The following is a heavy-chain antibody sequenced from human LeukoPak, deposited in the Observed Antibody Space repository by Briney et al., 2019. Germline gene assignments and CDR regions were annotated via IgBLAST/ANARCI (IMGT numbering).Heavy chain of an antibody. CDR1: GFTFSSYA. CDR3: AKGSSGTAMVAYYFDY. Sequence: PGGSLRLSCAASGFTFSSYAMSWFRQAPGKGRDWFSAIRGSGGSTYYADSVKGRFTISRDNSKNTLYLQMNSLRAEDTAVYYCAKGSSGTAMVAYYFDYWGQGTLVTVSS. CDR2: IRGSGGST. J-gene: IGHJ4*02. D-gene: IGHD5-18*01. V-gene: IGHV3-23*01.